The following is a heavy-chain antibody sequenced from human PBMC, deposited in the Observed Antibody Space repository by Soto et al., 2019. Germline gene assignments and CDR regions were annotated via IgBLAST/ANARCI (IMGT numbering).Heavy chain of an antibody. CDR1: GFTFSTFS. CDR3: ARDLGWAFDS. D-gene: IGHD6-19*01. J-gene: IGHJ4*02. CDR2: ISGGGRPI. V-gene: IGHV3-48*02. Sequence: EVQLVESGGGSVQPGGSLRLSCAASGFTFSTFSMNWVRQAPGRGLEWISYISGGGRPISYADSVQGRFTISSDNAKNSLYLQMDSLTDEDTAVYYCARDLGWAFDSWGQGTLVTVSS.